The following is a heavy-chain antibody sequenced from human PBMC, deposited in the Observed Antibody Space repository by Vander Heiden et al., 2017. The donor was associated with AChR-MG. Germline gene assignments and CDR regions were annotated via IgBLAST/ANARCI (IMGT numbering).Heavy chain of an antibody. CDR1: GFTFSTSA. J-gene: IGHJ3*02. Sequence: EVQLLESGGGLGQPGGSLRLSCAASGFTFSTSAMSWVRPAPGKGLEWLSLMSGSGASTYYSDSVKGRFTISRDNSKNRLYLQMNSLRVEDTAVYYCAKDRGRMIADAFDIWGQGTVVTVAS. CDR3: AKDRGRMIADAFDI. CDR2: MSGSGAST. V-gene: IGHV3-23*01. D-gene: IGHD3-16*01.